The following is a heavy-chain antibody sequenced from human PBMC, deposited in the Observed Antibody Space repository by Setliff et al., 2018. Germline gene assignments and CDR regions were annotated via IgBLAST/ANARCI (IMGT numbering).Heavy chain of an antibody. CDR3: AKGGVFGSSYFDV. J-gene: IGHJ2*01. D-gene: IGHD3-10*02. CDR1: GFTFSSYD. V-gene: IGHV3-53*01. Sequence: LRLSYAACGFTFSSYDMHWVRQATGKGLEWVSLIYTGGNTKYADSVKGRFTISTDNSKNTVFLQMNALRAEDTAVDYCAKGGVFGSSYFDVWGRGALVTVSS. CDR2: IYTGGNT.